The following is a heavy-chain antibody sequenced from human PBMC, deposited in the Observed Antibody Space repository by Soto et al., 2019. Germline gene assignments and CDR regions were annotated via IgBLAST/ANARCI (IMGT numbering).Heavy chain of an antibody. V-gene: IGHV4-34*01. Sequence: ETLSLTCAVYGGSFSGYYWSWIRQPPGKGLEWIGEINHSGSTNYNPSLKSRVTISVDTSKNQFSLKLSSVTAADTAVYYCARLRVRGVIIGNYYGMDVWGQGTTVTVSS. D-gene: IGHD3-10*01. CDR3: ARLRVRGVIIGNYYGMDV. J-gene: IGHJ6*02. CDR2: INHSGST. CDR1: GGSFSGYY.